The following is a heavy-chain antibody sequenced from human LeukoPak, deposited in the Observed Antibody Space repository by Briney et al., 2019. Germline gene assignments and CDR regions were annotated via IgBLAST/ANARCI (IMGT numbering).Heavy chain of an antibody. CDR1: GFTFSSYP. Sequence: PGGPLKLSFSASGFTFSSYPRSWVRQAPGKGLKWVSAISGSGGSTYYADSVKGRFTISRDNSKNTLYLQMNSLRAEDTAVYYCAKGAPKRAYAFDIWGQGTMVTVSS. V-gene: IGHV3-23*01. CDR3: AKGAPKRAYAFDI. CDR2: ISGSGGST. J-gene: IGHJ3*02.